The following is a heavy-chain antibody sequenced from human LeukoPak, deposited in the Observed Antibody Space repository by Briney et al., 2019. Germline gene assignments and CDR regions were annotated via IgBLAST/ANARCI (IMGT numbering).Heavy chain of an antibody. Sequence: SETLSLTCTVSGGSISSYYWSWIRQPPGKGLEWIGYIYYTGSTNYNPSLKSRVTISVDTSKNQFSLKLSSVTAADTAVYYCARYYSSGWYDIWGQGTMVTVSS. J-gene: IGHJ3*02. CDR2: IYYTGST. D-gene: IGHD6-19*01. CDR3: ARYYSSGWYDI. V-gene: IGHV4-59*12. CDR1: GGSISSYY.